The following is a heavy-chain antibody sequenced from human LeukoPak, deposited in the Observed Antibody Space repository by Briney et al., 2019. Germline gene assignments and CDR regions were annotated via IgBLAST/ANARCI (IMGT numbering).Heavy chain of an antibody. D-gene: IGHD3-10*01. CDR2: INHSGST. CDR3: ARFPYYYGSGSYFDFDY. J-gene: IGHJ4*02. CDR1: GGSFSGYY. V-gene: IGHV4-34*01. Sequence: SETLSLTCAVYGGSFSGYYWSWIRQPPGKGLEWIGEINHSGSTNYNPSLKSRVTISVDTSKNQFSLELSSVTAADTAVYYCARFPYYYGSGSYFDFDYWGQGTLVTVSS.